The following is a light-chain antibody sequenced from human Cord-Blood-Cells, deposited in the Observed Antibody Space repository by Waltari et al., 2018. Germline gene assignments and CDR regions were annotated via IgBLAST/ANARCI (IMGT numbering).Light chain of an antibody. CDR3: SSYTSSSTLVV. CDR2: DVS. CDR1: SSDVGGYNY. J-gene: IGLJ2*01. Sequence: QSALTQPASVSGSPGQSLTISCTGTSSDVGGYNYVSWYQQHPGKAPKLMISDVSNRPSGVSNRFSGSKSGNTASLTISGLQAEDEADYSCSSYTSSSTLVVFGGGTKLTVL. V-gene: IGLV2-14*01.